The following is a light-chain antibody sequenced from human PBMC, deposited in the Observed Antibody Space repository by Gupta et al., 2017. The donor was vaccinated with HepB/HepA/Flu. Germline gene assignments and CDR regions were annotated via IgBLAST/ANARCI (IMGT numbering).Light chain of an antibody. V-gene: IGLV1-40*01. Sequence: QSVLTPPPSVSGAPGQTVTISCSGSSSNIGAGYDVHWYQQLPETAPQLLIYDNTNRPSGVPDRFSGSKSGTSASLAITGLQAEDEADYYCQSYDNSLSGWVFGGGTKLTVL. CDR3: QSYDNSLSGWV. CDR2: DNT. CDR1: SSNIGAGYD. J-gene: IGLJ3*02.